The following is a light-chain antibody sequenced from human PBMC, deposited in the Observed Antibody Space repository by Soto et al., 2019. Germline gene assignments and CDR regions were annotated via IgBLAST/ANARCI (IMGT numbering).Light chain of an antibody. CDR3: LLYYGGVHV. Sequence: QAVVTQEPSLTVSPGGTVTLTCGSSTGAVTSGYYPNWFQQKPGQAPRPLIYSTHNKYSWTPARFSGSLLGGKAALTLSRVQPEDEADYYCLLYYGGVHVFGTGTKLTVL. V-gene: IGLV7-43*01. CDR1: TGAVTSGYY. J-gene: IGLJ1*01. CDR2: STH.